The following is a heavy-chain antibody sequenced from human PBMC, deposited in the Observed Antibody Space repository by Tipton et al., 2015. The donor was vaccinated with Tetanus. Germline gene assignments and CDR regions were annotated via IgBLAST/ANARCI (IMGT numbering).Heavy chain of an antibody. CDR1: GGSLSSGTYH. CDR3: ARGDYYGSGTYDV. Sequence: TLSLTCTVSGGSLSSGTYHWAWIRQPPGKGLEWVGNIYYNGNAYYNESLESRLTISIDRPKNQFSLKMTSVTATDTAVYYCARGDYYGSGTYDVWGQGTTVTVPS. V-gene: IGHV4-39*01. CDR2: IYYNGNA. D-gene: IGHD3-10*01. J-gene: IGHJ6*02.